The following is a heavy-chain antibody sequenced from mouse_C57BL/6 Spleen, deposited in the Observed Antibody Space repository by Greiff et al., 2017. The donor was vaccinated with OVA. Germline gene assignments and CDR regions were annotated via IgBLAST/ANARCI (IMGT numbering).Heavy chain of an antibody. CDR2: ISYDGSN. Sequence: ESGPGLVKPSQSLSLTCSVTGYSITSGYYWNWIRQFPGNKLEWMGYISYDGSNNYNPSLKNRISITRDTSKNQFFLKLNSVTTEDTATYYCARGYGVDWYFDVWGTGTTVTVSS. D-gene: IGHD1-2*01. CDR1: GYSITSGYY. V-gene: IGHV3-6*01. J-gene: IGHJ1*03. CDR3: ARGYGVDWYFDV.